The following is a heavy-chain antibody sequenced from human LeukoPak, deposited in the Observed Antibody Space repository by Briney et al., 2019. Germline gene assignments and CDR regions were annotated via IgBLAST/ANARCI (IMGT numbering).Heavy chain of an antibody. CDR2: INHSGST. D-gene: IGHD5-18*01. CDR1: GGSFSGYY. Sequence: PSETLSLTCAVYGGSFSGYYWSWIRQPPGKGLEWIGEINHSGSTNYNPSLKSRVTISVDTSKNQFSLELSSVTAADTAVYYCARDSYLDAFDIWGQGTMVTVSS. CDR3: ARDSYLDAFDI. J-gene: IGHJ3*02. V-gene: IGHV4-34*01.